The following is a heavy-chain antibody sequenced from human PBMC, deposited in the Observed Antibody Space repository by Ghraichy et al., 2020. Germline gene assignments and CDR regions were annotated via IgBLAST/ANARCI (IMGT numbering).Heavy chain of an antibody. CDR2: INHSGST. V-gene: IGHV4-34*01. J-gene: IGHJ6*03. CDR3: ARLSVDDYVWGSYRYRVGYYYYYMDV. Sequence: SQTLSLNCAVYGGSFSGYYWSWIRQPPGKGLEWIGEINHSGSTNYNPSLKSRVTISVDTSKNQFSLKLSSVTAADTAVYYCARLSVDDYVWGSYRYRVGYYYYYMDVWGKGTTVTVSS. CDR1: GGSFSGYY. D-gene: IGHD3-16*02.